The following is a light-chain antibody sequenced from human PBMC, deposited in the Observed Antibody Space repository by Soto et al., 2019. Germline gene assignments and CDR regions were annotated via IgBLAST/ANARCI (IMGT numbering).Light chain of an antibody. V-gene: IGKV3-20*01. CDR2: SAS. CDR1: QSVGNNY. CDR3: QQYAGSPLT. J-gene: IGKJ4*01. Sequence: ENVLTQSPDTLSLSPGERAIISCRASQSVGNNYLGWFQQKPGRAPRLVIYSASNRATGVPDRFSGSGSGTDLTLTISRLEPEDFAVYYCQQYAGSPLTFGGGTKVEI.